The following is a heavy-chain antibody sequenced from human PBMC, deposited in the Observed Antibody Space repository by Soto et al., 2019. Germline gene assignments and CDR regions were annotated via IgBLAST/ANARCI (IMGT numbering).Heavy chain of an antibody. V-gene: IGHV5-51*01. CDR1: GYSFTSYW. D-gene: IGHD2-2*01. CDR2: IYPGDSDT. CDR3: ARWSLGYCSSTSCSANYGMDV. J-gene: IGHJ6*02. Sequence: GGSLRLSCKGSGYSFTSYWIGWVRQMPGKGLEWMGIIYPGDSDTRYSPSFQGQVTISADKSISTAYLQWSSLKASDTAMYYCARWSLGYCSSTSCSANYGMDVWGQGTTVTVSS.